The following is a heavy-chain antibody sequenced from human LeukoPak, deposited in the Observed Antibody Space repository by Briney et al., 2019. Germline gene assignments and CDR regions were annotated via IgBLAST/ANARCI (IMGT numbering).Heavy chain of an antibody. CDR2: IRADNGDT. J-gene: IGHJ1*01. CDR1: GYKFLSLG. D-gene: IGHD4-11*01. CDR3: ARDWPTVIADF. Sequence: ASVRVSCKTSGYKFLSLGISWVRQAPGQGLEWLGWIRADNGDTRFAQKFQGRFTMTTDTSTSTAHMELRSLRSDDTAVYYCARDWPTVIADFWGQGTLVTVSS. V-gene: IGHV1-18*04.